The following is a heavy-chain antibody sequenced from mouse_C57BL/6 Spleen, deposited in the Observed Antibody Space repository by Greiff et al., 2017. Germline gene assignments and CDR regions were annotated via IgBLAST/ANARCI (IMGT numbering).Heavy chain of an antibody. V-gene: IGHV1-53*01. CDR2: INPSNGGT. CDR1: GYTFTSYW. D-gene: IGHD2-4*01. Sequence: VQLQQSGTELVKPGASVKLSCKASGYTFTSYWMHWVKQRPGQGLEWIGNINPSNGGTNYNEKFKSKATLTVDQSSSPAYIQLSRLTSEDSAVYYGARANDYDVGWYFDVWGTGTTVTVSS. J-gene: IGHJ1*03. CDR3: ARANDYDVGWYFDV.